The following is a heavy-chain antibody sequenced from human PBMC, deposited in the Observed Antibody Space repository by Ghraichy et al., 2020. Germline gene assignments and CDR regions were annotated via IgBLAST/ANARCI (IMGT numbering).Heavy chain of an antibody. J-gene: IGHJ4*02. Sequence: ASVKVSCKASGYTFTSYGISWVRQAPGQGLEWMGWISAYNGNTNYAQKLQGRVTMTTDTSTSTAYMELRSLRSDDTAVYYCASDRRYFSAARPGSFGYWGQGTLVTVSS. CDR3: ASDRRYFSAARPGSFGY. V-gene: IGHV1-18*01. CDR2: ISAYNGNT. D-gene: IGHD6-6*01. CDR1: GYTFTSYG.